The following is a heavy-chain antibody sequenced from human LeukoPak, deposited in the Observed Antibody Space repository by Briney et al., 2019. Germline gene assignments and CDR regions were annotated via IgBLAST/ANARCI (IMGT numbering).Heavy chain of an antibody. Sequence: ASVKVSCKASGYTFTSYQMHWERQAPGQGLEWMGTIKPSGGTTTYAQKFQGRVTMTWDTSTSTVYLELSTLRSEDTAVYYCARARDDSIGSRWFDPWGQGTLVTVSS. D-gene: IGHD3-22*01. CDR3: ARARDDSIGSRWFDP. J-gene: IGHJ5*02. CDR1: GYTFTSYQ. CDR2: IKPSGGTT. V-gene: IGHV1-46*01.